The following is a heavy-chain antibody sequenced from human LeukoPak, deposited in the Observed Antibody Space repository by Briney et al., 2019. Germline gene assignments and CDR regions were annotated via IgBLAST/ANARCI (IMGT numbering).Heavy chain of an antibody. J-gene: IGHJ6*02. Sequence: ASVKVSCKASGYTFTSYAMHWVRQAPGQRLEWMGWINAGNGNTKYSQKFQGRVTITRDTSASTAYMELSSLRSEDTAVYYCARLYGVVVAGDVWGQGTTVTVPS. CDR3: ARLYGVVVAGDV. CDR2: INAGNGNT. D-gene: IGHD2-15*01. V-gene: IGHV1-3*01. CDR1: GYTFTSYA.